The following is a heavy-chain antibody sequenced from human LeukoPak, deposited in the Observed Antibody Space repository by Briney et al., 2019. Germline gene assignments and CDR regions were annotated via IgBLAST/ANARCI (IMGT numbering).Heavy chain of an antibody. CDR1: GYSFTSYW. CDR3: ARPRTTGTSYDAFDI. V-gene: IGHV5-51*01. D-gene: IGHD1-1*01. CDR2: IYPGDSDT. Sequence: GESLKISCKGSGYSFTSYWIGWVRQMPGKGLERMGIIYPGDSDTRYSPSFQGQVTISADKSTSTAYLQWSSLKASDTAMYYCARPRTTGTSYDAFDIWGQGTMVTVSS. J-gene: IGHJ3*02.